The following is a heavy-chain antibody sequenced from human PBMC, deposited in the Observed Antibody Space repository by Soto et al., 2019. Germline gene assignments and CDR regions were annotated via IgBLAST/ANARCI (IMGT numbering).Heavy chain of an antibody. CDR2: VHYSGAT. J-gene: IGHJ4*02. D-gene: IGHD6-19*01. CDR1: GGSFSGYY. Sequence: SETLSLTCAVYGGSFSGYYWSWIRQPPGKGLEWLGYVHYSGATNYNPSLKSRVTISIDTSKNQFSLRLSSVTAADTAVYYCARGWVLKYYFDSWGQGTLVTVSS. CDR3: ARGWVLKYYFDS. V-gene: IGHV4-59*01.